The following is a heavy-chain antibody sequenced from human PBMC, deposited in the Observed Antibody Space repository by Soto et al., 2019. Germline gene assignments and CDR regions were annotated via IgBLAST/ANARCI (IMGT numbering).Heavy chain of an antibody. CDR2: ISYDGSNK. J-gene: IGHJ6*02. Sequence: QVQLVESGGGVVQPGRSLRLYCAASGFTFSSYGMHWVRQAPGKGLEWVAVISYDGSNKYYADSVKGRFTISRDNSKNTLYLQMNSLRAEDTAVYYCAKDLYSSSWYSYDVGMDVWGQGTTVTVSS. D-gene: IGHD6-13*01. CDR3: AKDLYSSSWYSYDVGMDV. V-gene: IGHV3-30*18. CDR1: GFTFSSYG.